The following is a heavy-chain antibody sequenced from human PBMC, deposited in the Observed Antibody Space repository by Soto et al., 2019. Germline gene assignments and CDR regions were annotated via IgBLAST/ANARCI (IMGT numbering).Heavy chain of an antibody. CDR3: TKDSHWAIISPTHDF. V-gene: IGHV3-23*01. CDR1: GFSFSSSA. CDR2: FRESGGTT. D-gene: IGHD2-2*01. J-gene: IGHJ4*02. Sequence: VHLWDSGGGLVQPGGSLRLSCAASGFSFSSSAMSWVRQAPGKRLEWVSTFRESGGTTHYADPVKGRFTISGDTSNNILFLQMNSLIAEHTAIYYCTKDSHWAIISPTHDFWGQGPLVSVSS.